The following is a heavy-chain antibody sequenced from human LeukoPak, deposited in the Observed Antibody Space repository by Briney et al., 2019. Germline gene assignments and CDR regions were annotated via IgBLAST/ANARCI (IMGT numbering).Heavy chain of an antibody. D-gene: IGHD3-16*01. J-gene: IGHJ4*02. Sequence: SQTLSLTSAISGDSVSSKSAAWNWIRQSPSRGLEWLGRTYYRSKWYNDYAGSVESRITINSDTSKNQFSLQLNSVSPEDTAVYYCAGGGGSFDYWGQGTLVTVSS. CDR1: GDSVSSKSAA. CDR3: AGGGGSFDY. CDR2: TYYRSKWYN. V-gene: IGHV6-1*01.